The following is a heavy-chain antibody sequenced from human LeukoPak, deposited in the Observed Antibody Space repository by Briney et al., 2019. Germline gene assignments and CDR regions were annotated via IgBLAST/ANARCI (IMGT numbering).Heavy chain of an antibody. CDR2: IRYDGSNK. CDR3: ARDLDFYYGSGRDY. Sequence: PGGSLRLSCTASGFTFSSYGMHWVRQAPGKGLEWVAFIRYDGSNKYYADSVKGRFTISRDNSKNTLYLQMNSLRAEDTAVYYCARDLDFYYGSGRDYWGQGTLVTVSS. D-gene: IGHD3-10*01. CDR1: GFTFSSYG. V-gene: IGHV3-30*02. J-gene: IGHJ4*02.